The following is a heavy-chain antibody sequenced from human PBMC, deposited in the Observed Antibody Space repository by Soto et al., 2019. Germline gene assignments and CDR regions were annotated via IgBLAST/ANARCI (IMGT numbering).Heavy chain of an antibody. V-gene: IGHV3-21*01. J-gene: IGHJ4*02. Sequence: EVQLVESGGGLVRPGGSLRLSCAASGFSFSSYNMNWVRQAPGKGLEWISSIYRGGDYTDYADSVKGRFTISRDNAKNSLYLQMNSLRAEDTALSYCARASSNDYWGQGTRVTVSS. CDR1: GFSFSSYN. CDR2: IYRGGDYT. CDR3: ARASSNDY. D-gene: IGHD3-10*01.